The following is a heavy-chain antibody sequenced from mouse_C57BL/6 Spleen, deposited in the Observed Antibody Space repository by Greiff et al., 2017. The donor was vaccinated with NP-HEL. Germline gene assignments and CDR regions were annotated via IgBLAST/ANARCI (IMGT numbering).Heavy chain of an antibody. Sequence: QVQLTQSGAELVRPGASVPLSCKASGYTFTDYEMHWVKQTPVHGLEWIGSIDPETGGTAYNQKFKGKAILPADNSSSTAYLELRSLTSEDSAVYYWTGGRGYYGGFAYWGQGTLVTVSA. V-gene: IGHV1-15*01. CDR1: GYTFTDYE. CDR2: IDPETGGT. J-gene: IGHJ3*01. D-gene: IGHD2-3*01. CDR3: TGGRGYYGGFAY.